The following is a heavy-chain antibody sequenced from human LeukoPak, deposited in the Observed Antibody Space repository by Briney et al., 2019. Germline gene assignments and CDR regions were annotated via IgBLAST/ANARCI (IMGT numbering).Heavy chain of an antibody. CDR3: AKQWELPIGYYFDY. CDR2: IKQDGSDK. CDR1: GFTFSSYW. Sequence: GGSLRLSCEASGFTFSSYWMSWVRQAPGKGLEWVANIKQDGSDKYYVDSLKGRFTVSRDNAKNSLYLQMNSLRAEDTAVYYCAKQWELPIGYYFDYWGQGTLVAVSS. D-gene: IGHD1-26*01. V-gene: IGHV3-7*01. J-gene: IGHJ4*02.